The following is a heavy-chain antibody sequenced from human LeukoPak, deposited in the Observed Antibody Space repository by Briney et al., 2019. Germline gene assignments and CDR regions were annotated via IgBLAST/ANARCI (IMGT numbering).Heavy chain of an antibody. CDR3: ARNLQTIQTYFDL. J-gene: IGHJ2*01. D-gene: IGHD5-24*01. Sequence: GGSLRLSCAAAGFTFRSYAMSWVRQAPGKGLEWVSTLSGSDSSTYYADSVKVRFIISRDNSKNTLYLQMNSLRAEDTAVFYCARNLQTIQTYFDLWGRGTLVTVPS. CDR1: GFTFRSYA. CDR2: LSGSDSST. V-gene: IGHV3-23*01.